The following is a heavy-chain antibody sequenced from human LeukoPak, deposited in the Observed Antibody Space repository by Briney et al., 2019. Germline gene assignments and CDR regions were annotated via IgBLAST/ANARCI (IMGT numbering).Heavy chain of an antibody. CDR1: GYTLTELS. J-gene: IGHJ6*02. D-gene: IGHD3-3*01. CDR3: ATARRGTYDFWSGYYPHLGMDV. CDR2: FDPEDGET. V-gene: IGHV1-24*01. Sequence: GASVKVSCKVSGYTLTELSMHWVRQAPGKGLGWMGGFDPEDGETIYAQKFQGRVTMTEDTSTDTAYMELSSLRSEDTAVYHCATARRGTYDFWSGYYPHLGMDVWGQGTTVTVSS.